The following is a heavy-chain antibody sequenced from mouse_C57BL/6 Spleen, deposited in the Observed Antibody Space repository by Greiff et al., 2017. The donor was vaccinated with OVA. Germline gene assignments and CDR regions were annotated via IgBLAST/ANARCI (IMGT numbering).Heavy chain of an antibody. CDR1: GFTFSSYG. CDR3: ARQDGYFDY. J-gene: IGHJ2*01. CDR2: ISSGGSYT. V-gene: IGHV5-6*01. Sequence: EVKVVESGGDLVKPGGSLKLSCAASGFTFSSYGMSWVRQTPDKRLEWVATISSGGSYTYYPDSVKGRFTISRDNAKNTLCLQMGRLKSEDTAMYYCARQDGYFDYWGKGTTLTVSS.